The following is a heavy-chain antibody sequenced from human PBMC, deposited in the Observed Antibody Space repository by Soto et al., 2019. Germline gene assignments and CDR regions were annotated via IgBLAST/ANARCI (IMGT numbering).Heavy chain of an antibody. J-gene: IGHJ5*02. D-gene: IGHD2-21*01. Sequence: EVKLVESGGGLVQPGVSLRLSCAASGFTFSRYSMNWVRQAPGKGLEWISYITSSSSTIYYADSVKGRFTISRDNAKNSLDLKINSLRDEDTARYYCARDNGKAGYSDPWGQGTLVTVSA. CDR1: GFTFSRYS. CDR3: ARDNGKAGYSDP. V-gene: IGHV3-48*02. CDR2: ITSSSSTI.